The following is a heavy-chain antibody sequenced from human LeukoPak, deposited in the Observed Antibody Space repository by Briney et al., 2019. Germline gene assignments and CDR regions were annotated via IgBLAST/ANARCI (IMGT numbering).Heavy chain of an antibody. CDR1: GGSFSGYY. J-gene: IGHJ6*02. Sequence: SETPSLTCAVYGGSFSGYYWSWIRQPPGKGLEWIGEINHSGSTNYNPSLKSRVTISVDTSKNQFSLKLSSVTAADTAVYYCARVSGYYGSGRYGMDVWGQGTTVTVSS. D-gene: IGHD3-10*01. V-gene: IGHV4-34*01. CDR3: ARVSGYYGSGRYGMDV. CDR2: INHSGST.